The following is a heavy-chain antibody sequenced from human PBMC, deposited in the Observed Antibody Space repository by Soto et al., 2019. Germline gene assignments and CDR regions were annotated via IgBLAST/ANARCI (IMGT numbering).Heavy chain of an antibody. CDR1: GTIVGLGGC. J-gene: IGHJ5*01. CDR2: IYYSGST. D-gene: IGHD2-21*01. CDR3: ASHAWARPIDS. V-gene: IGHV4-39*01. Sequence: GTIVGLGGCWIRIRQPPGKGLEWIGSIYYSGSTYYNPSLKSRVTISVDTSKNQFSLKLSSVTAADTAVYYCASHAWARPIDS.